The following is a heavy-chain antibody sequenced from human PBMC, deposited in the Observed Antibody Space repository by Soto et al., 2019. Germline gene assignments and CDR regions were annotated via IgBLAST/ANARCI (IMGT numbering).Heavy chain of an antibody. Sequence: SVKVSCKASGGTFSSYAISWVRQAPGQGLEWMGGIIPIFGTANYAQKFQGRVTITADESTSTAYMELSSLRSEDTAVYYCALGCYCNVNAFDVWGQGTTVTVSS. D-gene: IGHD3-22*01. CDR3: ALGCYCNVNAFDV. CDR2: IIPIFGTA. CDR1: GGTFSSYA. V-gene: IGHV1-69*13. J-gene: IGHJ3*01.